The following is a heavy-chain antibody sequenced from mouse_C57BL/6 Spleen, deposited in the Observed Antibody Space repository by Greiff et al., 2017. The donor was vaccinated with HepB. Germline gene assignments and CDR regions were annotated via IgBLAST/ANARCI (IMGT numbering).Heavy chain of an antibody. J-gene: IGHJ2*01. Sequence: EVHLVESEGGLVQPGSSMKLSCTASGFTFSDYYMAWVRQVPEKGLEWVANINYDGSSTYYLDSLKSRFIISRDNAKNILYLQMSSLKSEDTATYYCAREGGMVTTGYYFDYWGQGTTLTVSS. V-gene: IGHV5-16*01. CDR3: AREGGMVTTGYYFDY. D-gene: IGHD2-2*01. CDR1: GFTFSDYY. CDR2: INYDGSST.